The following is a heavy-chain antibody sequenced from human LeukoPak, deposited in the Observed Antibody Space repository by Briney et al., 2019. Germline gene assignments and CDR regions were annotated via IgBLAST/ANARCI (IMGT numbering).Heavy chain of an antibody. D-gene: IGHD4-17*01. V-gene: IGHV3-7*01. J-gene: IGHJ4*02. Sequence: GGSLRLSCAASGFTFSSYWMSWVRQAPGKGLEWAANIKQDGSEKYYVDSVKGRFTISRDNAKNSLYLQMNSLRAEDTAVYYCARQPNYGDYVDFDYWGQGTLVTASS. CDR1: GFTFSSYW. CDR2: IKQDGSEK. CDR3: ARQPNYGDYVDFDY.